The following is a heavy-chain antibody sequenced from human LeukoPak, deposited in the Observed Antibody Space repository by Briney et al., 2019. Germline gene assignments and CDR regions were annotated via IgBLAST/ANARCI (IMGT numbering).Heavy chain of an antibody. J-gene: IGHJ4*02. V-gene: IGHV3-33*01. D-gene: IGHD3-22*01. Sequence: GGSLRLSCAASGFTFSSYGMHWVRQAPGKGLEWVAVIWYDGSNKYYADSVKGRFTISRDNSKNTLYLQMNSLRAEDTAVYYCAASSSGYCDYWGRGTLVTVSS. CDR3: AASSSGYCDY. CDR2: IWYDGSNK. CDR1: GFTFSSYG.